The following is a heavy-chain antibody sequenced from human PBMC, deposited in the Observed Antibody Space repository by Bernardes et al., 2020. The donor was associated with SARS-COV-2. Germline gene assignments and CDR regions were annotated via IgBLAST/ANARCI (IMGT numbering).Heavy chain of an antibody. Sequence: GGSLRLSCEASGFTFSNYEINWVRQAPGKGLEWISYIDDTGTKKWYAESVKGRFTISRDNAKNSVYLEMSSLRVEDAAVYYCVRENLIANRRGANFDSWGQGTLVTVSS. V-gene: IGHV3-48*03. CDR3: VRENLIANRRGANFDS. CDR2: IDDTGTKK. J-gene: IGHJ4*02. D-gene: IGHD6-6*01. CDR1: GFTFSNYE.